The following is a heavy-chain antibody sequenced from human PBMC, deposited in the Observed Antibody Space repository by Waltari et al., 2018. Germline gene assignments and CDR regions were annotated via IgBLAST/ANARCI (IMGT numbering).Heavy chain of an antibody. D-gene: IGHD6-19*01. V-gene: IGHV3-21*01. CDR3: ARIPVAGQWYFDL. J-gene: IGHJ2*01. CDR1: GFTLCTNG. Sequence: VQLVESGVGLVKPGGSLRLSCAACGFTLCTNGMTWVRQAPGKGLEWVSSISRDSVYIYYADSLKGRFTISRDNAKNSLYLQMNSLRAEDTAVYHCARIPVAGQWYFDLWGRGALVTVSS. CDR2: ISRDSVYI.